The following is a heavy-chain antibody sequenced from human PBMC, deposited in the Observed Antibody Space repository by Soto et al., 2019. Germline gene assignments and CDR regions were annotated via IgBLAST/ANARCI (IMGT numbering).Heavy chain of an antibody. CDR3: ARGSTDSYPGSRIFDF. CDR2: VIPVFNTS. CDR1: GGAFGRYS. V-gene: IGHV1-69*01. J-gene: IGHJ4*02. D-gene: IGHD3-10*01. Sequence: QVQLEQSGPEVKRPGTSVKVSCKASGGAFGRYSVSWVRQAPGQGLEWIGGVIPVFNTSNYSLKFQGRVAIFADLSTNTVFMELRSLTAEDSAIYYCARGSTDSYPGSRIFDFWGRGTLVTVSS.